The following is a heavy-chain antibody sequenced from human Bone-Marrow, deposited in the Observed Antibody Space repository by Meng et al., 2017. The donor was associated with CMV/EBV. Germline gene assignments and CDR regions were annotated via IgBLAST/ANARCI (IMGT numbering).Heavy chain of an antibody. V-gene: IGHV3-30-3*01. CDR1: GFTFSNYA. J-gene: IGHJ4*02. CDR2: ISFDGSNK. Sequence: GESLKISCAASGFTFSNYAVHWVRQAPGKGLEWVAIISFDGSNKYYADSVQGRFTISRDDSKNTLFLHMNSLRAEDTAVYYCARHRGLTTWGQGALVNVSS. CDR3: ARHRGLTT. D-gene: IGHD3-10*01.